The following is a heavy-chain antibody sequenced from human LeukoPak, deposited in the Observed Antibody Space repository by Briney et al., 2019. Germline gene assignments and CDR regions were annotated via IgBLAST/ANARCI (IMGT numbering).Heavy chain of an antibody. Sequence: GGSLRLSCAASGFTVSSNYMSWVRQAPGKGLEWVSVIYSGGSTYYADSVKGRFTISRDNSKNTLYLQMNSLRAEDTAVYYCARGRIAAAGRDAFDIWGQGTMVTVSS. V-gene: IGHV3-66*01. CDR1: GFTVSSNY. D-gene: IGHD6-13*01. J-gene: IGHJ3*02. CDR3: ARGRIAAAGRDAFDI. CDR2: IYSGGST.